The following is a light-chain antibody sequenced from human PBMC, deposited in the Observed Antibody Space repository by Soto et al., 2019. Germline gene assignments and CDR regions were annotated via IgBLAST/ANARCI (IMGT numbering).Light chain of an antibody. CDR1: SSEVGGYNY. V-gene: IGLV2-14*03. CDR2: DVT. CDR3: SSYTTSNTRQIV. Sequence: QSGLTQPASVSGAPGQSITISCTGTSSEVGGYNYVSWYQHHPGKAPKLIIYDVTNRPSGVSNPFSGSKSGNTASLTISGLQPEDEADYYRSSYTTSNTRQIVFGTGTKVTVL. J-gene: IGLJ1*01.